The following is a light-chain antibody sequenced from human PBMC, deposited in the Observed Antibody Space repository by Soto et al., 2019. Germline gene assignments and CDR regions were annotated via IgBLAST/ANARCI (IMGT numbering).Light chain of an antibody. CDR2: RDN. CDR1: SSNIGGNT. V-gene: IGLV1-44*01. CDR3: ATWDDSLTGYV. Sequence: QSVLTQPPSTSGTPGQRVTISCSGSSSNIGGNTVNWYQQVPGTAPRLLMYRDNQRPSGVPDRFSGSKSGTSASLAISGLQSEDEAYYYCATWDDSLTGYVFGTGTKVTVL. J-gene: IGLJ1*01.